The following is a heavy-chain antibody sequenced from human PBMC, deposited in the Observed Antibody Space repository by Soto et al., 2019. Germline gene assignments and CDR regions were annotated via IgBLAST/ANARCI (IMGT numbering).Heavy chain of an antibody. V-gene: IGHV3-30-3*01. CDR3: ARDGQQQLAYNWFDP. CDR1: GFTFSSYA. Sequence: GGSLRLSCAASGFTFSSYAMHWVRQAPGKGLEWVAVISYDGSNKYYADSVKGRFTISRDNSKNTLYLQMNSLRAEDTAVYYCARDGQQQLAYNWFDPWGQGTLVTVSS. D-gene: IGHD6-13*01. CDR2: ISYDGSNK. J-gene: IGHJ5*02.